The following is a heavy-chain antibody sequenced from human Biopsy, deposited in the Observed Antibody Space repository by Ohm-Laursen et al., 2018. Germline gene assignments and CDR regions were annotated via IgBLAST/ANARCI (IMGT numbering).Heavy chain of an antibody. J-gene: IGHJ3*01. CDR2: IGGSGGGT. CDR3: VKDGGQTAPYSFDV. V-gene: IGHV3-23*01. D-gene: IGHD3-16*01. CDR1: GLRFSMYA. Sequence: GSLRLSCSAPGLRFSMYAMSWVRQAPGKGLEWVSAIGGSGGGTYYADSVKGRFTVSRVNSKNTVYLQMNSLSADDTAIYSCVKDGGQTAPYSFDVWGQGTMVTVSS.